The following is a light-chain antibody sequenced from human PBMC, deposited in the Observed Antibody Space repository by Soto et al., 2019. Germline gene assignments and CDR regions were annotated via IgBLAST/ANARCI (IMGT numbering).Light chain of an antibody. CDR1: QGINNW. J-gene: IGKJ4*01. CDR2: DAS. V-gene: IGKV1-12*01. Sequence: DIQMTQPPSSVSASIGDRVTITCRASQGINNWLAWYQQTPGKAPKLLIYDASTLQSGVPSRFSGSGSGTDFSLSVSSPQPEDFATYYCQQANSFPRTVGGGTKVEIK. CDR3: QQANSFPRT.